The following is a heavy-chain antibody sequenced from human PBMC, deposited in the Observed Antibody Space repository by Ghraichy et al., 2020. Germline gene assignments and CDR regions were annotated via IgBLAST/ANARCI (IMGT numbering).Heavy chain of an antibody. CDR3: AKEGGDFWNGHFDY. CDR1: GFTFSSYA. V-gene: IGHV3-23*01. CDR2: ISGSGGST. Sequence: GESLNISCAASGFTFSSYAMSWVRQAPGKGLEWVSAISGSGGSTYYADSVKGRFTISRDNSKNTLYLQMNSLRAEDTAVYYCAKEGGDFWNGHFDYWGQGTLVTVSS. D-gene: IGHD3-3*01. J-gene: IGHJ4*02.